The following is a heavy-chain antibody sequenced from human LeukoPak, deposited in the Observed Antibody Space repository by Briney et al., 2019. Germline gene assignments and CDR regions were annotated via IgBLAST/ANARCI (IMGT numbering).Heavy chain of an antibody. V-gene: IGHV4-59*11. J-gene: IGHJ4*02. CDR3: ARDAF. Sequence: PSETLSLTCNVSGISIGSHYWSWFRQSPGMGLEWISCVYNSGTTTYHPSLTRRVSISVDPSANQYSLKMTSVTAADTAIYYCARDAFWGQGILVTVSS. CDR1: GISIGSHY. CDR2: VYNSGTT.